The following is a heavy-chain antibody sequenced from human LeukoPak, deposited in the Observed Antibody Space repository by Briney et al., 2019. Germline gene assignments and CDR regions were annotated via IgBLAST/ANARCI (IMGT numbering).Heavy chain of an antibody. CDR1: GGSISSYY. J-gene: IGHJ4*02. Sequence: SETLSLTCTVSGGSISSYYWSWIRQPAGKGLEWIGRIYTSGSTNYNPSLKSRVTMSVDTSKNQFSLKLSSVTAADTAVYYCARDLVGYCSSTSCYTHFDYWGQGTLVTVSS. CDR2: IYTSGST. V-gene: IGHV4-4*07. CDR3: ARDLVGYCSSTSCYTHFDY. D-gene: IGHD2-2*02.